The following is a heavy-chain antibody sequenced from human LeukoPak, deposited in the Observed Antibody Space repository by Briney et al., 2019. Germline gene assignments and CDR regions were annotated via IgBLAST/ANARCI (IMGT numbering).Heavy chain of an antibody. CDR3: ARQYYYGSSGNYYYGMDV. V-gene: IGHV4-59*08. CDR2: IYYSGST. Sequence: SETLSLTCTVSGGSISSYYWSWIRQPPGKGLEWIGYIYYSGSTNYNPSLKSRVTISVDTSKNQFSLKLSSVTAADTAVYYCARQYYYGSSGNYYYGMDVWGQGTTVTVSS. D-gene: IGHD3-22*01. J-gene: IGHJ6*02. CDR1: GGSISSYY.